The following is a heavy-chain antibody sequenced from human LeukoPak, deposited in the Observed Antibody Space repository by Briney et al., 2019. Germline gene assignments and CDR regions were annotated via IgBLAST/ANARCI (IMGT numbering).Heavy chain of an antibody. CDR1: GFTFSSYA. J-gene: IGHJ4*02. D-gene: IGHD2-21*02. Sequence: GRSLRLSCAASGFTFSSYAMHWVRQAPGKGLEWVAVISYDGSNKYYADSVKGRFTISRDNSKNTLYLQMNSLRAEDTAVYYCAKDVSGGDSIIDYWGQGTLVTVSS. V-gene: IGHV3-30*04. CDR2: ISYDGSNK. CDR3: AKDVSGGDSIIDY.